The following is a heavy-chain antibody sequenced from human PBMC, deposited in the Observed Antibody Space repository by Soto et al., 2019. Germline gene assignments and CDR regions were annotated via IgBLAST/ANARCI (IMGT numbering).Heavy chain of an antibody. J-gene: IGHJ4*02. D-gene: IGHD1-20*01. V-gene: IGHV1-3*01. CDR2: INAGNGTT. CDR3: ARGITLPTPLDY. Sequence: ASVKVSCKTSGATFSSYAITWVRQAPGQGLEWMGGINAGNGTTTYAQKFQGRVTITRDTSASTAYMELSSLRSEDTAVYYCARGITLPTPLDYWGQGTLVTSPQ. CDR1: GATFSSYA.